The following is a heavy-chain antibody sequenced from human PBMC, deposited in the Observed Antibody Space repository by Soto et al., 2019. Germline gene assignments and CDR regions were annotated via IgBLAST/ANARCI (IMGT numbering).Heavy chain of an antibody. Sequence: GSLRLSCAASGFTFSSYAMSWVRQAPGKGLEWVSAISGSGGSTYYADSVKGRFTISRDNSKNTLYLQMNSLRAEDTAVYYCAKDLLLWFGELLPLDYWGQGTLVTVSS. CDR1: GFTFSSYA. CDR2: ISGSGGST. D-gene: IGHD3-10*01. V-gene: IGHV3-23*01. J-gene: IGHJ4*02. CDR3: AKDLLLWFGELLPLDY.